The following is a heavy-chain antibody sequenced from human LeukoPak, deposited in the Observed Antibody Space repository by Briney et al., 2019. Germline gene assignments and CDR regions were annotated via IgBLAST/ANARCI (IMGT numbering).Heavy chain of an antibody. CDR3: AKDNYGSGRDMDV. Sequence: PGGSLRLSCAASGFTFSSYWMSWVRQAPGKGLEWVANIKQDGSEKYYVDSVKGRFTISRDNAKNSLYLQMNSLRAEDTAVYYCAKDNYGSGRDMDVWGKGTTVTISS. CDR1: GFTFSSYW. D-gene: IGHD3-10*01. V-gene: IGHV3-7*03. J-gene: IGHJ6*03. CDR2: IKQDGSEK.